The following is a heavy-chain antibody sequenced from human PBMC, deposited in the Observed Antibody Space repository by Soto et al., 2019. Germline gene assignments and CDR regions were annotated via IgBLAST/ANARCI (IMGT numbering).Heavy chain of an antibody. CDR2: ISWNSGTR. V-gene: IGHV3-9*01. CDR1: GFTFDDYA. D-gene: IGHD2-21*02. Sequence: GGSLRLSCVASGFTFDDYAMPWVRHAPGKGLEWVSVISWNSGTRGYADSVKGRFTISRDNAKNSLYLQMNSLRVEDTALYYCTKEVTGWRHYGMDVWGQGTTVTVCS. CDR3: TKEVTGWRHYGMDV. J-gene: IGHJ6*02.